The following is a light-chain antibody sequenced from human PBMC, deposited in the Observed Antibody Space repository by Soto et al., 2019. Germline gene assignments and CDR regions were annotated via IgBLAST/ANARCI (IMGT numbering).Light chain of an antibody. CDR3: QQYSSVWT. J-gene: IGKJ1*01. CDR2: GAT. CDR1: QSFSSNY. V-gene: IGKV3-20*01. Sequence: EIVLMQSPGTLSLSQGERATPSCRASQSFSSNYLAWYQQKPGQAPRILIYGATTRATGIPDRFSGSESGTDFTLTISRLEPEDSAVYYCQQYSSVWTFGQGTKVDIK.